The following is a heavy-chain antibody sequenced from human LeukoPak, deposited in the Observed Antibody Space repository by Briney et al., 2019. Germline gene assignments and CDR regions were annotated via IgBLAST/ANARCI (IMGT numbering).Heavy chain of an antibody. CDR2: IHSDGTST. CDR1: GFTFSRYW. J-gene: IGHJ4*02. V-gene: IGHV3-74*01. CDR3: VRAHIGDYGSFDY. Sequence: GGSLRLSCAASGFTFSRYWMHWVRQAPGKGLLWVSHIHSDGTSTTYADSVKGRFTVSRDNAKNTLYLQMNSLRAEDTAVYYCVRAHIGDYGSFDYWGQGTLVTVSS. D-gene: IGHD4-17*01.